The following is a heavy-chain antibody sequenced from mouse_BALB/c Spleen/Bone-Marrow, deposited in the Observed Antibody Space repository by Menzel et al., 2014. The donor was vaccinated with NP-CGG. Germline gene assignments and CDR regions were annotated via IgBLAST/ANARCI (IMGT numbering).Heavy chain of an antibody. CDR3: ARGGYYFDF. Sequence: EVHLVGSGGGLVQPGGSLKLSCAASGFTFSSYTMSWVRQTPEKRLEWVAYISNGGGSTYYPDTVKGRFTISRDNAKNTLYRQMSSLKSEDTAMYYCARGGYYFDFWGQGTTLTVPS. CDR1: GFTFSSYT. V-gene: IGHV5-12-2*01. J-gene: IGHJ2*01. CDR2: ISNGGGST.